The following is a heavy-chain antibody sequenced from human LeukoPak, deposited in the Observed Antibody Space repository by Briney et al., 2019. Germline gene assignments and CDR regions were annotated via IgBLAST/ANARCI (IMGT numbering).Heavy chain of an antibody. J-gene: IGHJ6*02. CDR2: IKSKADGGTT. CDR1: GFTFSSYA. CDR3: TTAHPDCSSTSCTTEYYYYYYGMDV. Sequence: GGSLRLSCAASGFTFSSYAMSWVRQAPGKGLEWVGRIKSKADGGTTDYAAPVKGRFTISRDDSKNTLYLQMNSLKTEDTAVYYCTTAHPDCSSTSCTTEYYYYYYGMDVWGQGTTVTVSS. V-gene: IGHV3-15*01. D-gene: IGHD2-2*01.